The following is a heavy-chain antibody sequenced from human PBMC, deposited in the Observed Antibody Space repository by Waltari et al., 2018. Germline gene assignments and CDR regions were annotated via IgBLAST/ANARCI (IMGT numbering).Heavy chain of an antibody. CDR1: GFTFSSYS. V-gene: IGHV3-21*01. D-gene: IGHD6-13*01. J-gene: IGHJ4*02. Sequence: EVQLVESGGGLVKPGGSLRLSCAASGFTFSSYSMNWVRQAPGKGLEWVSSISRRSSYRYYADSVKGRFTISRDNAKNSLYLQMNSLRAEDTAVYYCARGVSSWYRGFDYWGQGTLVTVSS. CDR2: ISRRSSYR. CDR3: ARGVSSWYRGFDY.